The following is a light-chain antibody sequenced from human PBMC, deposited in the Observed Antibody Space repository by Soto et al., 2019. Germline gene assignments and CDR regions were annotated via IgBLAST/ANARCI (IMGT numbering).Light chain of an antibody. CDR1: NSDVGGYNY. V-gene: IGLV2-14*01. Sequence: QSALTQPASVSGSPGQSITIYCTGTNSDVGGYNYVSWYQQYPGKAHKLMIYEVSNRPSGVSNRFSGSKSGNTASLTISGLQAEDEADYYCSSYTSSILVFGGGTKLTVL. CDR3: SSYTSSILV. J-gene: IGLJ3*02. CDR2: EVS.